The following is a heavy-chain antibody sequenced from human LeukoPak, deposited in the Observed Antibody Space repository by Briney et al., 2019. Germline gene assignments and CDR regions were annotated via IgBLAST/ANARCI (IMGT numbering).Heavy chain of an antibody. CDR2: INPRIGDT. D-gene: IGHD1-7*01. J-gene: IGHJ4*02. CDR3: ARGAWDYDGKDY. V-gene: IGHV1-2*06. CDR1: GYTFTGYY. Sequence: ASVKVSCKASGYTFTGYYMHWVRQAPGQGLEWMGRINPRIGDTNSARRFQGRVTMTRDTSISTAYMDLNRLTSDDTAVYYCARGAWDYDGKDYWGQGTLVTASS.